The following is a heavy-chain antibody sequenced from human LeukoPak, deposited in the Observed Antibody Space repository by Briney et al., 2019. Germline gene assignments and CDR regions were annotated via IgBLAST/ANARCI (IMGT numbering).Heavy chain of an antibody. V-gene: IGHV4-61*02. CDR1: GGSISSGSYY. Sequence: SQTLSLTCTVSGGSISSGSYYWSWIRQPAGKGLEWIGRIYTSGSTNYNPSLKSRVTISVDTSKNQFSLKLSFVTAADTAVYYCARESSGWYYYGMDVWGQGTTVTVSS. CDR3: ARESSGWYYYGMDV. J-gene: IGHJ6*02. CDR2: IYTSGST. D-gene: IGHD6-19*01.